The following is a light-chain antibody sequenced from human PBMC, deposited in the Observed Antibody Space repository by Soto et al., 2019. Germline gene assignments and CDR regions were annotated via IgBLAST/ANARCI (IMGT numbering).Light chain of an antibody. CDR3: QQFGSAPRT. Sequence: EIVLTQSPGTLSLTPGERVTLSCRASQTLSSNFLAWYQQRPGQAPSLLIYGAANRATGVPDRFSGGGSGTDFTLTISRLEPEDFAVYYCQQFGSAPRTFGQGTKVDIK. V-gene: IGKV3-20*01. CDR2: GAA. CDR1: QTLSSNF. J-gene: IGKJ1*01.